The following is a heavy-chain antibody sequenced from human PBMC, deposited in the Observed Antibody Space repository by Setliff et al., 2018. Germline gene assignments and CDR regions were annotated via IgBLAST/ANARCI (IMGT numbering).Heavy chain of an antibody. CDR2: ISSNGGST. Sequence: GGSLRLSCAASGFTLNNYAMHWVRQAPGKGLEYVSAISSNGGSTYYADSVKGRFTISRDNSKTTLYLQMGSLRAEDMAVYYCARETAVAGQYYFDYCGQGTLVTVSS. CDR3: ARETAVAGQYYFDY. CDR1: GFTLNNYA. V-gene: IGHV3-64*02. D-gene: IGHD6-19*01. J-gene: IGHJ4*02.